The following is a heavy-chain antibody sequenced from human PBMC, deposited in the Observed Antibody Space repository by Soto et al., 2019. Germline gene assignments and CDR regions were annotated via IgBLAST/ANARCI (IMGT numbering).Heavy chain of an antibody. Sequence: SETLSLTCTVSGGSISSYYWSWIRQPPGKGLEWIGYIYYSGSTNYNPSLKSRVTISVDTSKNQFSLKLSSVTAADTAVYYCAREGGSSGWNDAFDIWGQGTMVTVSS. CDR3: AREGGSSGWNDAFDI. CDR1: GGSISSYY. J-gene: IGHJ3*02. V-gene: IGHV4-59*01. CDR2: IYYSGST. D-gene: IGHD6-19*01.